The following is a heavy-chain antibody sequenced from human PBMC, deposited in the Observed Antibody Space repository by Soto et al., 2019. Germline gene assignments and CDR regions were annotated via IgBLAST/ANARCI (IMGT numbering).Heavy chain of an antibody. CDR1: GGSFDGYY. D-gene: IGHD1-7*01. J-gene: IGHJ4*02. V-gene: IGHV4-34*01. CDR3: ASRDPGTSVDY. Sequence: SETLSLTCALYGGSFDGYYWSWIRQSPGKGLEWIGEIHHSGSTKYNPSLKSRVSLSVDTSTKQFSLKPTSMTAADRGVYYCASRDPGTSVDYWGQGTLVTVSS. CDR2: IHHSGST.